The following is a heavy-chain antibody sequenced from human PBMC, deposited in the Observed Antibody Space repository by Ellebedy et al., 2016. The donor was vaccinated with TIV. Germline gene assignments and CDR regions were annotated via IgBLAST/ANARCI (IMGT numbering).Heavy chain of an antibody. CDR3: ASRTPQNGPYYYAMDV. Sequence: GESLKISCAASGLTFSSHAMSWVRQAPGKGLEWVSSITESGGNTYYADSVTGRFTISRDNSKNTVSLEMNSLGVEDAAVYYCASRTPQNGPYYYAMDVWGQGTTVTVAS. J-gene: IGHJ6*02. CDR2: ITESGGNT. CDR1: GLTFSSHA. D-gene: IGHD2-8*01. V-gene: IGHV3-23*01.